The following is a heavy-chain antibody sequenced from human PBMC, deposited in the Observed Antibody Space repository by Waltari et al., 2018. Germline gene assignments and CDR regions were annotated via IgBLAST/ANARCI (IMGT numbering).Heavy chain of an antibody. D-gene: IGHD2-2*02. V-gene: IGHV1-2*02. CDR2: INPKTGAT. Sequence: VQLVQLGAEVKKPGASVKVSCKASGYTFTGYHLHWVRQAPGQGLDYMGWINPKTGATNYVQQFQGRVTMTRDTSITTAYLELSSLRSDDTAVFYCAMEGYTYGGTNNYFDFWGQGTLVTVSS. CDR1: GYTFTGYH. J-gene: IGHJ4*02. CDR3: AMEGYTYGGTNNYFDF.